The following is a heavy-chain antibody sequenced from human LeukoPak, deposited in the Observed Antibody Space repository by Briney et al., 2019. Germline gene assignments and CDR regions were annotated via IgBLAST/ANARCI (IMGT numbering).Heavy chain of an antibody. J-gene: IGHJ4*02. CDR2: IYTSGST. CDR3: ARDASGSYLGFDY. CDR1: GGSISSGSYY. Sequence: SETLSLTCTVSGGSISSGSYYWSWIRQPAGKGLEWIGRIYTSGSTNYNPSLKSRVTISVDTSKHQFSLKLSSVTAADTAVYYCARDASGSYLGFDYWGQGTLVTVSS. V-gene: IGHV4-61*02. D-gene: IGHD1-26*01.